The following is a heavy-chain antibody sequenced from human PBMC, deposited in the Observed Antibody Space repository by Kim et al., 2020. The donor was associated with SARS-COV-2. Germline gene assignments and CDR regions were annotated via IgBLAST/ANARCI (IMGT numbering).Heavy chain of an antibody. J-gene: IGHJ6*02. D-gene: IGHD1-1*01. V-gene: IGHV1-69*13. CDR1: GCTFSSYA. CDR2: IIANNGTA. CDR3: ARGMFTFVYVHNWCGMDV. Sequence: SVKVSCKASGCTFSSYAISWVRQAPGQGLEWMGGIIANNGTANYAQKLQGRVTITADASTSTAYMELRSLRSDDTAVYYCARGMFTFVYVHNWCGMDVWGQGTTVTVSS.